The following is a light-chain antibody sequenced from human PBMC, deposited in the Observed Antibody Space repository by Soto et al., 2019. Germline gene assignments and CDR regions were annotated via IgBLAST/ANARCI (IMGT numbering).Light chain of an antibody. Sequence: QSVLTQPASVSGSPGQSITISCTGTTSDVGGYNCVSWFQQYPGKAPKLKIYEVSNRPSGVSNRFSGSKSGNTASLTISDLQAEDEADYYCTSYTSSSTWVFGGGTKLTVL. CDR3: TSYTSSSTWV. J-gene: IGLJ3*02. CDR1: TSDVGGYNC. V-gene: IGLV2-14*01. CDR2: EVS.